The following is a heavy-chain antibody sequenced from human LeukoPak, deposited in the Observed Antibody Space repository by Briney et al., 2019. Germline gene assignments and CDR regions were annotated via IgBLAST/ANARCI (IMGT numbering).Heavy chain of an antibody. CDR1: GDSISSSSYY. Sequence: PSETLSLTCTVSGDSISSSSYYWGWIRQPPGKGLEWIGSIYYSGSTYYNPSLKSRVTISVDTSKNQFSLKLSSVTAADTAVYYCARLYYDFWSGYLYGMDVWGQGTTVTVSS. CDR2: IYYSGST. J-gene: IGHJ6*02. V-gene: IGHV4-39*01. D-gene: IGHD3-3*01. CDR3: ARLYYDFWSGYLYGMDV.